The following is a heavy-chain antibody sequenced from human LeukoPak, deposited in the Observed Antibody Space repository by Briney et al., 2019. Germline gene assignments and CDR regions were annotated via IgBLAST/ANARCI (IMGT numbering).Heavy chain of an antibody. Sequence: SQTLSLTCAISGDSVSSNSASWNWIRQSPSRGLEWLGRTYYRSKWYNDYAVSVKSRIIINPDTSKNQFSLQLNSVTAADMAVYYCARDSPYYYGSGSATYYMDVWGKGTTVTISS. CDR3: ARDSPYYYGSGSATYYMDV. D-gene: IGHD3-10*01. V-gene: IGHV6-1*01. CDR1: GDSVSSNSAS. J-gene: IGHJ6*03. CDR2: TYYRSKWYN.